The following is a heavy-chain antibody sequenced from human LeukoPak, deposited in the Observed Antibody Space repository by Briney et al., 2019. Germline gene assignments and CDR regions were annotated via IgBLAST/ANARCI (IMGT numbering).Heavy chain of an antibody. CDR3: AKGTMYYDILDY. Sequence: GGSLRLSCAASGFTFSSYAVSWVRQAPGRGLECVSTISDTGGRTYYADSVKGRFTISRDNSKNTLYLQMNSLRAEDTATYYCAKGTMYYDILDYWGQGTLVTVSS. D-gene: IGHD3-9*01. CDR2: ISDTGGRT. CDR1: GFTFSSYA. J-gene: IGHJ4*02. V-gene: IGHV3-23*01.